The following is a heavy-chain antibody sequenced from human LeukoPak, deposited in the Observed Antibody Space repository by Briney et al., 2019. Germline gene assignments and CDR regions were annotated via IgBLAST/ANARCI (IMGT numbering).Heavy chain of an antibody. CDR1: GYTFTSYA. V-gene: IGHV7-4-1*02. Sequence: EASVKVSCKASGYTFTSYAMNWVRQAPGQGLEWMGWINTNTGNPTYAQGFTGRFVFSLDTSVSTAYLQISSLKAEDTAVYYCARDYGPKTPAGRPPSTAGQPLNPGSFDYWGQGTLVTVSS. J-gene: IGHJ4*02. D-gene: IGHD2-2*02. CDR2: INTNTGNP. CDR3: ARDYGPKTPAGRPPSTAGQPLNPGSFDY.